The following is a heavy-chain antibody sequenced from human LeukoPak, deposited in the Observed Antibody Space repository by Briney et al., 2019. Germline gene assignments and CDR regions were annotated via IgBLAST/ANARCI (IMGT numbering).Heavy chain of an antibody. Sequence: SQTLSLTCAISGDSVSSNRAGWNWIRQSPSRGLEWLGRTYYRSKWYNDYAVSVKSRITINPDTSKNQFSLQLDSVTPEDTAVYYCARDSPDYGDYAGAFDIWGQGTMVTVSS. CDR1: GDSVSSNRAG. CDR3: ARDSPDYGDYAGAFDI. D-gene: IGHD4-17*01. V-gene: IGHV6-1*01. J-gene: IGHJ3*02. CDR2: TYYRSKWYN.